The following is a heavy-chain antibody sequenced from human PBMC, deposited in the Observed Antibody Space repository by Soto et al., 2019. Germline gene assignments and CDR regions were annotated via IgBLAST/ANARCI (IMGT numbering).Heavy chain of an antibody. V-gene: IGHV1-3*01. CDR2: INAGNGNT. CDR1: GYTFTNYA. J-gene: IGHJ5*02. Sequence: ASVKVSCKASGYTFTNYAMHWVRQAPGQRLEWMGWINAGNGNTKYSQKFQGRVTMTRNTSISTAYMELSSLRSEDTAVYYCATRGRYCSGGSCYERNPWGQGTLVTVSS. CDR3: ATRGRYCSGGSCYERNP. D-gene: IGHD2-15*01.